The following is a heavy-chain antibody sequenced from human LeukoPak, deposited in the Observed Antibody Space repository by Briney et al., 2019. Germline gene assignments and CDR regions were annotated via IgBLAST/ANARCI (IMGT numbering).Heavy chain of an antibody. J-gene: IGHJ4*02. CDR3: ARDSGSYLGDY. D-gene: IGHD1-26*01. Sequence: GGSLRPSCAASGFTFSSYAMHWVRQAPGKGLEWVAVISYDGSNKYYADSVKGRFTISRDNSKNTLYLQMNSLRAEDTAVYYCARDSGSYLGDYWGQGTLVTVSS. V-gene: IGHV3-30-3*01. CDR2: ISYDGSNK. CDR1: GFTFSSYA.